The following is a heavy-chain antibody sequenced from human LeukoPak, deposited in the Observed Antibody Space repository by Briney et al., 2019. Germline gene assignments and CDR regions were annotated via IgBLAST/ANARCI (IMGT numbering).Heavy chain of an antibody. CDR2: IYTSGST. Sequence: SETLSLTCTVSGGSISSGSYYWSWIRQPAGKGLEWIGRIYTSGSTNYNPSLKSRVTISVDTSKYQFSLKLSSVTAADTAVYYCAGTKKYYYDSSGYYPLWGQGTLVTVSS. D-gene: IGHD3-22*01. CDR3: AGTKKYYYDSSGYYPL. CDR1: GGSISSGSYY. V-gene: IGHV4-61*02. J-gene: IGHJ4*02.